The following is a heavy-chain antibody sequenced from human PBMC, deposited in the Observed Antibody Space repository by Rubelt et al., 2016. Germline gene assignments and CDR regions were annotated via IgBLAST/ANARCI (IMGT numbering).Heavy chain of an antibody. Sequence: TFSSYGMHWVRQAPGKGLEWVAVVSYDGSNKYYADSVKGRFTISRDNSKNTLYLQMNSLRAEDTAVYYCASLNHEYYDSSGDPLDYWGQGTLVTVSS. V-gene: IGHV3-30*03. CDR3: ASLNHEYYDSSGDPLDY. CDR1: TFSSYG. J-gene: IGHJ4*02. D-gene: IGHD3-22*01. CDR2: VSYDGSNK.